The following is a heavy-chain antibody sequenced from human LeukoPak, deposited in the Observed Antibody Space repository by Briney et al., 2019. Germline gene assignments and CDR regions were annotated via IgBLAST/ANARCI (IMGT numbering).Heavy chain of an antibody. CDR1: GFTFNTYA. CDR2: ISDSGYKT. Sequence: GGSLRLSCVASGFTFNTYAMTWVRQAPGKGLEWVSSISDSGYKTYYADSVKGRFTISRDNSKSTLFLQMNSLRVEDTAIYYCANVDTAYFDYWGQGTLVTVSS. CDR3: ANVDTAYFDY. J-gene: IGHJ4*02. D-gene: IGHD5-18*01. V-gene: IGHV3-23*01.